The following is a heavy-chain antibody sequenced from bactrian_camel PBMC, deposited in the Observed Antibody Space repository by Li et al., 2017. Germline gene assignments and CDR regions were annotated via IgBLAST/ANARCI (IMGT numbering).Heavy chain of an antibody. Sequence: QVQLVESGGGSVQAGGSLTLSCTGPDYLEHSNCMGWFRQVPGNEAEREGVAFRAWDGRLRFADSVKGRFTISGDNAEITLYLQMNSLKPEDSAMYYCAVDVSGYCPNSVGEFEYWGQGTQVTVS. J-gene: IGHJ4*01. V-gene: IGHV3S53*01. D-gene: IGHD3*01. CDR1: DYLEHSNC. CDR2: RAWDGRL. CDR3: AVDVSGYCPNSVGEFEY.